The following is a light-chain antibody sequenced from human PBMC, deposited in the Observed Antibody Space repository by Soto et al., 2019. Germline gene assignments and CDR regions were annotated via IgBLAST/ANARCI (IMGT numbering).Light chain of an antibody. J-gene: IGKJ2*01. Sequence: EIVLTQSPATLSLSPGERATLSCRASQTISSYLAWYQQKPGQAPRLLIYDASKRATGIPARFSGSGSVTDFPLTIGSLEPEDFAVYYCQQRTNWPPYMYTFGQGTKLEIK. CDR1: QTISSY. CDR2: DAS. V-gene: IGKV3-11*01. CDR3: QQRTNWPPYMYT.